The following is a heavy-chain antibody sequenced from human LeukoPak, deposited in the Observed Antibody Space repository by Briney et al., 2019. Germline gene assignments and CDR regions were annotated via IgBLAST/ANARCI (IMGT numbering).Heavy chain of an antibody. CDR1: GVTFSNNA. Sequence: ASVRVSCKASGVTFSNNAINWVRQAPGQGLEWIGRIIPIFHRTNYAQKFQGRVTVTTDELTSTAYMESSSLRSEDTAVYYCARDIPGSSGYFNDAFDIWGQGTMVIVSS. D-gene: IGHD3-22*01. CDR3: ARDIPGSSGYFNDAFDI. CDR2: IIPIFHRT. J-gene: IGHJ3*02. V-gene: IGHV1-69*05.